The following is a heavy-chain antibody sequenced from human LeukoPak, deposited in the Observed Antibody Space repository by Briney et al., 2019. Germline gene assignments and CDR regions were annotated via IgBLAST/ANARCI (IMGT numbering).Heavy chain of an antibody. V-gene: IGHV4-39*07. D-gene: IGHD3-10*01. CDR1: GGSISSSSYY. J-gene: IGHJ4*02. CDR2: IYYSGST. Sequence: PSETLSLTCTVSGGSISSSSYYWGWIRQPPGKGLEWIGSIYYSGSTYYNPSLKSRVTISVDTSKNQFSLKLSSVTAADTAVYYCARSDLRGVIRHWGQGTLVTVSS. CDR3: ARSDLRGVIRH.